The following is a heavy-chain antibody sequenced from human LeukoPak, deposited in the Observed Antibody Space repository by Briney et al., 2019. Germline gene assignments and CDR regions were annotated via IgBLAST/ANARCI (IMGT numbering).Heavy chain of an antibody. V-gene: IGHV3-21*01. J-gene: IGHJ4*02. CDR2: ISSSSSYI. CDR1: GFTFSSYS. Sequence: GGSLRLSCAASGFTFSSYSMNWVRQAPGKGLEWVSSISSSSSYIYYADSVKGRFTISRDNAKNSLYLQMNSLGVEDTAVYYCAGGYSSSYYFDYWGQGTLVTVSS. D-gene: IGHD6-6*01. CDR3: AGGYSSSYYFDY.